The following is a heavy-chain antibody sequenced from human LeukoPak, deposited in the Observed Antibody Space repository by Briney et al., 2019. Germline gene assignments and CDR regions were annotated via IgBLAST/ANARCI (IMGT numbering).Heavy chain of an antibody. CDR1: GGSISSSGYY. Sequence: SETLSLTCTVSGGSISSSGYYWGWIRQPPGKGLEWIGSMYYSGSTYYNPSLKSRVTISVDTSKNHFSLKLSSVTAADTAVYYCARLVTVTTGDYFDYWGQGNLVTVSS. CDR3: ARLVTVTTGDYFDY. V-gene: IGHV4-39*07. CDR2: MYYSGST. D-gene: IGHD4-17*01. J-gene: IGHJ4*02.